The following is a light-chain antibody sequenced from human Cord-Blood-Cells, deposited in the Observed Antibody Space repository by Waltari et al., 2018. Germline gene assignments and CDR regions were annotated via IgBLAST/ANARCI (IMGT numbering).Light chain of an antibody. V-gene: IGLV2-11*01. Sequence: QSALTQPRSVSGSPGQSVTISCTGTSSDVGGYNYVSWYQQHPGKAPKLMIYDVSKRPSGVPDHFSVSKSGNPASLTISGLQAEDEADYYCCSYAGSYTWVFGGGTKLTVL. CDR3: CSYAGSYTWV. J-gene: IGLJ3*02. CDR2: DVS. CDR1: SSDVGGYNY.